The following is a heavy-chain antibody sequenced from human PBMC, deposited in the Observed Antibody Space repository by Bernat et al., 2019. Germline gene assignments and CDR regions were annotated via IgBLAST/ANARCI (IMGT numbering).Heavy chain of an antibody. D-gene: IGHD6-19*01. CDR1: GFTFSSYA. Sequence: QVQLVESGGGVVQPGRSLRLSCAASGFTFSSYAMHWVRQAPGKGLEWVAVISYDGSNKYYADSVKGRFTISRDNSKNTLYLQMNSLRAEDTAVYYCAREKRGAVAGAVFSYFDYWGQGTLVTVSS. CDR3: AREKRGAVAGAVFSYFDY. V-gene: IGHV3-30*01. CDR2: ISYDGSNK. J-gene: IGHJ4*02.